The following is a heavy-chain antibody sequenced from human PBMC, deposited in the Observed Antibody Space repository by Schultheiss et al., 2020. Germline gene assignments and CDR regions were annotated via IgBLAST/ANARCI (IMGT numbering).Heavy chain of an antibody. CDR3: AKDRGLWFRELLSHGYYFDY. CDR1: GFTFSSYA. Sequence: GGSLRLSCAASGFTFSSYAMSWVRQAPGKGLEWVSAISGSGGSTYYADSVKGRFTISRDNSKNTLYLQMNSLRAEDTAVYYCAKDRGLWFRELLSHGYYFDYWGQGTLVTVSS. J-gene: IGHJ4*02. V-gene: IGHV3-23*01. D-gene: IGHD3-10*01. CDR2: ISGSGGST.